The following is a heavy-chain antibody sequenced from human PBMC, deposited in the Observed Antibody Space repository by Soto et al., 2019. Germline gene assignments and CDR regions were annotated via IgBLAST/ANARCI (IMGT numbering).Heavy chain of an antibody. CDR2: IYAGDSDT. Sequence: GESLKISCQGSGFGFEITWRAWRRQVPGKGLEWVGIIYAGDSDTRYSPSLEGQVTLSVDKSISTAYLQWSSLKDSDTATYYCARLERYFDRTGYLSAWGQGTLVTVSS. D-gene: IGHD3-9*01. V-gene: IGHV5-51*01. J-gene: IGHJ5*02. CDR3: ARLERYFDRTGYLSA. CDR1: GFGFEITW.